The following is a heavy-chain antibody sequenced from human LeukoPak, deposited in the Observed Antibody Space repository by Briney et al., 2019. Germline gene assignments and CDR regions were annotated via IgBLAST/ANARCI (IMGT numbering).Heavy chain of an antibody. CDR3: ANYLRCSGRSLGY. Sequence: ASVKVSCKASGYTFTGYYMHWVRQAPGQGLEWMGWINPNSGGTNYAQKFQGRVTMTRATPISTAYMELSRLRSDDTAVYYCANYLRCSGRSLGYWGQGTLVTVSS. J-gene: IGHJ4*02. CDR1: GYTFTGYY. V-gene: IGHV1-2*02. D-gene: IGHD1-26*01. CDR2: INPNSGGT.